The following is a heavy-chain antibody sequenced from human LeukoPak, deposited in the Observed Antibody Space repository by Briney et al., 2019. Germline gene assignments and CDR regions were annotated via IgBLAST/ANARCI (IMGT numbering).Heavy chain of an antibody. V-gene: IGHV6-1*01. CDR1: GDSVSSNSAA. D-gene: IGHD5-12*01. CDR3: ARVDIVATDAFDI. J-gene: IGHJ3*02. Sequence: SQTLSLTCTLSGDSVSSNSAAWNWIRRSPSRGLEWLGRTYYRSKWYNDYAVSVKSRITINPDTSKNQFSLQLNSVTPEDTAVYYCARVDIVATDAFDIWGQGTMVTVSS. CDR2: TYYRSKWYN.